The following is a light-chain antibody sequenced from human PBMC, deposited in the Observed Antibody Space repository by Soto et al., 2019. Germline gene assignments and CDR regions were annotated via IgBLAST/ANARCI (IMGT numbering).Light chain of an antibody. J-gene: IGKJ1*01. CDR1: QSISTW. Sequence: DIQMTQSPSTLSASVGDRVTITCRASQSISTWLAWYQQKPGKAPKVLIYDASRLESGVPSRFSGSGSGTDFTLTISSLQPADFATYYCQQYNSYSWTFGQGAKVDMK. CDR2: DAS. V-gene: IGKV1-5*01. CDR3: QQYNSYSWT.